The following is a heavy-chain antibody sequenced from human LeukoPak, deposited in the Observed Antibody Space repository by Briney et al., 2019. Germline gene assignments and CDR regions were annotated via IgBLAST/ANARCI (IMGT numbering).Heavy chain of an antibody. V-gene: IGHV4-59*01. CDR2: IYYSGST. J-gene: IGHJ2*01. D-gene: IGHD1-26*01. CDR3: ARDSGSYPGVGYFDL. CDR1: GGSISSYY. Sequence: PSETLSLTCTVSGGSISSYYWSWIRQPPGKGLEWLGYIYYSGSTNYNPSLKSRVTISVDTSKNQFSLKLSSVTAADTAVYYCARDSGSYPGVGYFDLWGRGTLVTVSS.